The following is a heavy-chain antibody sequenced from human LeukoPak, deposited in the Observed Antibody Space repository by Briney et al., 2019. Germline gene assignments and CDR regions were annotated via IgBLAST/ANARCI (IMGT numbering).Heavy chain of an antibody. J-gene: IGHJ6*03. D-gene: IGHD2-2*01. Sequence: PGGSLRLSCAASGFTFSSYGMHWVRQAPGKGLEWVAFIRYDGSNKYYADSVKGRFTISRDNSKNTLYLQMNSLRAGDTAVYYCAKDRSSKYYYYYYMDVWGKGTTVTVSS. CDR3: AKDRSSKYYYYYYMDV. CDR1: GFTFSSYG. V-gene: IGHV3-30*02. CDR2: IRYDGSNK.